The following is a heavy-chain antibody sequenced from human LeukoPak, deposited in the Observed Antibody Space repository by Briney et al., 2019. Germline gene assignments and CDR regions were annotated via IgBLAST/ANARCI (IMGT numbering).Heavy chain of an antibody. Sequence: PGGSLRLSCAASGFTLSSYSMNWVRQAPGKGLEWVSSISSSSSYIYYADSVKGRFTISRDNAKNSLYLQMNSLRAEDTAVYYCATDYYDSSGYYQNLYYFDYWGQGTLVTVSS. V-gene: IGHV3-21*01. CDR2: ISSSSSYI. CDR3: ATDYYDSSGYYQNLYYFDY. D-gene: IGHD3-22*01. CDR1: GFTLSSYS. J-gene: IGHJ4*02.